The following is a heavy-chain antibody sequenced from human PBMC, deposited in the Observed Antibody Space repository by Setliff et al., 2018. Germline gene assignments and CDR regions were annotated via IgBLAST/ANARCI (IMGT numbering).Heavy chain of an antibody. J-gene: IGHJ5*02. CDR3: ARGHCNSVGCFFAGWFDP. V-gene: IGHV4-34*01. CDR1: GGSFSGYY. CDR2: INHTGST. D-gene: IGHD2-2*01. Sequence: TSETLSFTCAVYGGSFSGYYWSWLRQPPGKGLEWIGEINHTGSTNYSPSLKSRVTISVETSKNQFSLKLSSVTAADTAVYYCARGHCNSVGCFFAGWFDPWGQGTLVTVSS.